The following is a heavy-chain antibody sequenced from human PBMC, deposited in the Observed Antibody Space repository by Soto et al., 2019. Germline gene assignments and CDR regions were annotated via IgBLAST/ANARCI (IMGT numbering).Heavy chain of an antibody. CDR1: GGTFSSYA. J-gene: IGHJ6*02. Sequence: SVKVSCKASGGTFSSYAISWVRQAPGQGLEWMGGIIPIFGTANYAQKFQGRVTITADKSTSTAYMKLSSLRSEDTAVYYCARDGPITMVRGVINYYGMDVWGQGTTVTVS. D-gene: IGHD3-10*01. V-gene: IGHV1-69*06. CDR2: IIPIFGTA. CDR3: ARDGPITMVRGVINYYGMDV.